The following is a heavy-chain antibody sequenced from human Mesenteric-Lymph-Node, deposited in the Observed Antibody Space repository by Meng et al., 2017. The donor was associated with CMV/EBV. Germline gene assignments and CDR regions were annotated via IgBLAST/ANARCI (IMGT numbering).Heavy chain of an antibody. CDR3: ARGRAYCGSVVWRTFDS. CDR2: VNDNGGT. D-gene: IGHD2-21*01. V-gene: IGHV4-34*01. J-gene: IGHJ4*01. CDR1: GESVVDDF. Sequence: YGESVVDDFWAWIRQPPGKGLEWIGEVNDNGGTNYKAYLESRITISIDTSKKQFSLKLASMTAADTAIYYCARGRAYCGSVVWRTFDSWGHGNLVTVSS.